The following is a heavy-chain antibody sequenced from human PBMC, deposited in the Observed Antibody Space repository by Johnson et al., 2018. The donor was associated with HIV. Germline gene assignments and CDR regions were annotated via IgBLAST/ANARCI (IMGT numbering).Heavy chain of an antibody. V-gene: IGHV3-9*01. CDR1: GFTFDDYA. Sequence: VQLVESGGGAVRPGGSLRISCAASGFTFDDYAMHWVRQAPGKGLEWVSGISWNSGSIGYADSVKGRFTISRDNAKNSLYLQMNSLRAEDTAVYYCARGIVGAEEGAFDIWGQGTLVTVSS. J-gene: IGHJ3*02. CDR3: ARGIVGAEEGAFDI. D-gene: IGHD1-26*01. CDR2: ISWNSGSI.